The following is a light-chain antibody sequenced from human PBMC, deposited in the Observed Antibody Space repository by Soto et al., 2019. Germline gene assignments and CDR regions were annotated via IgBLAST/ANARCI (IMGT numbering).Light chain of an antibody. V-gene: IGKV3-20*01. CDR1: QSVGRNY. CDR2: DAS. J-gene: IGKJ1*01. Sequence: ENVLTQSPGTLSLSPGERATLSCRASQSVGRNYLAWYQQKPGQAPRLLIFDASSRATGIPARFSGGGSGTDFTLTINRVEPEDFAVFYCQQYAASPLTFGQGTKVEIK. CDR3: QQYAASPLT.